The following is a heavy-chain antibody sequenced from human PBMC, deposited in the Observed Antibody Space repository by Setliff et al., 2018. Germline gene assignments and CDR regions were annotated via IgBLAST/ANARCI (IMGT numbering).Heavy chain of an antibody. D-gene: IGHD3-3*01. CDR2: MNPNSGNT. J-gene: IGHJ4*02. Sequence: ASVKVSCKASGYTFTSYDINWVRQATGQGLEWMGWMNPNSGNTGYAQKFQGRVTMTRDTSTSTVYMELSSLRSGDTAMYYCARELLFGGVIFGYWGQGTLVTVSS. CDR3: ARELLFGGVIFGY. CDR1: GYTFTSYD. V-gene: IGHV1-8*02.